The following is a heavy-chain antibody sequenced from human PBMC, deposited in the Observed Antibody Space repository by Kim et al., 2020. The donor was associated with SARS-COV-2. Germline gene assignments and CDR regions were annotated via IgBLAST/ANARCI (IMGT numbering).Heavy chain of an antibody. CDR3: VTDHSRSGWYPGGDY. J-gene: IGHJ4*02. V-gene: IGHV1-24*01. CDR1: GYMLSELS. D-gene: IGHD6-19*01. Sequence: ASVKVSCKVSGYMLSELSMHWVRQAPGKGLEWMGTFDPDHGETISAQTFQGRLTMTEDTSADTTYMELSSLRADDTAVYYCVTDHSRSGWYPGGDYWGQGTRVTVSS. CDR2: FDPDHGET.